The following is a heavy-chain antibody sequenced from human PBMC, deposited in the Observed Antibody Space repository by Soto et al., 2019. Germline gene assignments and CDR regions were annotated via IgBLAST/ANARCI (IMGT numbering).Heavy chain of an antibody. V-gene: IGHV4-59*01. Sequence: SETLSLTCAVSGGSMSSYYWSWIRQPPGKGLEWIGYIYYSGSTIYNPSIKSRVTISVDTSKNQFSLKLSSVTAADTAVYYCARYGSGSSVWFDPWGQGTLVTVSS. CDR3: ARYGSGSSVWFDP. D-gene: IGHD3-10*01. CDR2: IYYSGST. CDR1: GGSMSSYY. J-gene: IGHJ5*02.